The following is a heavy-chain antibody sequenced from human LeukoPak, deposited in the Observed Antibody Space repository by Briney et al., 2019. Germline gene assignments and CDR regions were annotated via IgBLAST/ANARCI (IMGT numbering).Heavy chain of an antibody. CDR1: GYTFTDYY. CDR3: ATVGYSSGEAHY. Sequence: SCKVSGYTFTDYYMHWVQQAPGKGLEWMGLVDPEDGETIYAEKFQGRVTITAETSTDTAYMELSSRRSEDTAVYYCATVGYSSGEAHYWGQGTLVTVSS. CDR2: VDPEDGET. D-gene: IGHD6-19*01. V-gene: IGHV1-69-2*01. J-gene: IGHJ4*02.